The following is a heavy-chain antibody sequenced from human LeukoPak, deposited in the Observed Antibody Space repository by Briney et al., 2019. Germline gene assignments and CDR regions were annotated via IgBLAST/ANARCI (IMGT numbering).Heavy chain of an antibody. V-gene: IGHV1-2*02. D-gene: IGHD2-15*01. CDR2: INPNSGGT. Sequence: ASVKVSCKASGYTFTSYGISWVRQAPGQGLEWMGWINPNSGGTNYAQKFQGRVTMTRDTSISTAYMELSRLRSDDTSVYYCARVLRGLRYCSGGSCYPLDYWGQGTLVTVSS. J-gene: IGHJ4*02. CDR1: GYTFTSYG. CDR3: ARVLRGLRYCSGGSCYPLDY.